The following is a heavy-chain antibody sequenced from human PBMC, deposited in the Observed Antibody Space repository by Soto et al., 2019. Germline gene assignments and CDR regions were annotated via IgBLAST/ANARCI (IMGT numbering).Heavy chain of an antibody. CDR2: IYYSGST. V-gene: IGHV4-59*01. D-gene: IGHD3-10*01. CDR3: ARWTDMRAGIDY. CDR1: GGSISSYY. Sequence: SETLSLTCTVSGGSISSYYWSWIRQPPGKGLEWIGYIYYSGSTNYNPSLKSRVTISVDTPKNQFSLKLSSVTAADTAVYYCARWTDMRAGIDYWGQGTLVTVSS. J-gene: IGHJ4*02.